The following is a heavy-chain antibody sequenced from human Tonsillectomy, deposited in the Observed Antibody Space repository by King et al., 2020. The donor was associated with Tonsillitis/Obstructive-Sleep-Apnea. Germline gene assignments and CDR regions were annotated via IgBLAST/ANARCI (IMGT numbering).Heavy chain of an antibody. J-gene: IGHJ4*02. CDR2: INHSGST. CDR1: GGSFSAYY. D-gene: IGHD6-13*01. Sequence: VQLQQWGAGLLKPSETLSLTCAVYGGSFSAYYWSWIRQPPGKGLEWLGEINHSGSTNYNPSLKSRVTISVDTSKNQFSLKLSSVTAADTAVYYCAGIAATGAYWGQGTLVTVSS. V-gene: IGHV4-34*01. CDR3: AGIAATGAY.